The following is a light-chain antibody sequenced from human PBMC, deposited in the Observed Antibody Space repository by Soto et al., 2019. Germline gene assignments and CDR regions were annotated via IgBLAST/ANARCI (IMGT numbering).Light chain of an antibody. Sequence: QSVLTQPASVSGSPGQSITISCTGTSSDVGRYKFVSWYQQNPGKAPRLMMYEVSKRPSGVSNRFSGSKSGNTASLTISGLQTEDEAIYFCSCSTSTSTLMIFGGGTKLTVL. CDR1: SSDVGRYKF. CDR2: EVS. V-gene: IGLV2-14*01. CDR3: SCSTSTSTLMI. J-gene: IGLJ2*01.